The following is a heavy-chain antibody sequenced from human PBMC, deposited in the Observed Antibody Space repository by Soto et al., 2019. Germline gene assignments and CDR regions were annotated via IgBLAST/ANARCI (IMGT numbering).Heavy chain of an antibody. D-gene: IGHD6-13*01. Sequence: GGSLRLSCAASGFTFDDYAMYWVRQAPGKGLEWVSGISWNSGSIGYADSVKGRFTISRDSAKNSLYLQLNSLRAEDTAFYYCAKDRTPTIAAAGTIDYWGQGALVTVSS. CDR2: ISWNSGSI. CDR3: AKDRTPTIAAAGTIDY. V-gene: IGHV3-9*01. CDR1: GFTFDDYA. J-gene: IGHJ4*02.